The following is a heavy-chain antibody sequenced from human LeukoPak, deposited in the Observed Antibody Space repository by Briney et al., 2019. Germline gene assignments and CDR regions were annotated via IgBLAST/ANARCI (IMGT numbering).Heavy chain of an antibody. D-gene: IGHD3-16*01. V-gene: IGHV3-20*01. J-gene: IGHJ3*02. CDR1: GFTFSSYG. Sequence: GGSLRLSCAASGFTFSSYGMSWVRHAPGKGLEWVSGINWNGGSTGYADSVKGRFTISRDNAKNSLYLQMNSLRAEDTALYHCARDYASFADAFDIWGQGTMVTVSS. CDR2: INWNGGST. CDR3: ARDYASFADAFDI.